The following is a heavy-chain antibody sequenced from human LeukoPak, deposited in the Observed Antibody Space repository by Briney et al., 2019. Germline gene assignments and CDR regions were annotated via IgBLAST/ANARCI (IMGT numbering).Heavy chain of an antibody. CDR1: GFTFSNYG. CDR3: ARVGLWFGEFPSDY. D-gene: IGHD3-10*01. Sequence: GGFLRLACAASGFTFSNYGMNWVRQTPGKGLEWVSSIPSSSRHIKYADSVKVRFTSSRDDAQNSLYLQMNGLRAEDRAVYYCARVGLWFGEFPSDYWGQGTLVTVSS. J-gene: IGHJ4*02. CDR2: IPSSSRHI. V-gene: IGHV3-21*03.